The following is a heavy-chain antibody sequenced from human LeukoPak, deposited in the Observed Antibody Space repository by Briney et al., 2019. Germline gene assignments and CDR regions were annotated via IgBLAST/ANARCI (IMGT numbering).Heavy chain of an antibody. V-gene: IGHV4-38-2*01. Sequence: SETLSLTCAVSGYSISSGYYWGWIRQPPGKGLEWIGNIYHSGSTYYNPSLKSRATISVDTSKNQFSLKLSSVTAADTAVYYCARTTSSGWTWGWGQGTLVTVSS. CDR3: ARTTSSGWTWG. CDR2: IYHSGST. J-gene: IGHJ4*02. D-gene: IGHD6-19*01. CDR1: GYSISSGYY.